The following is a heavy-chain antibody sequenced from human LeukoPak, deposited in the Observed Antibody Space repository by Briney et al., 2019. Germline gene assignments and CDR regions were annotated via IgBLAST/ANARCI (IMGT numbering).Heavy chain of an antibody. J-gene: IGHJ4*02. CDR3: ARGDYRFDY. CDR1: GGSISSYY. Sequence: KPSETLSLTCTVSGGSISSYYWSWIRQPPGKGLEWIGYVYYSGSTHYNTSLKSRVSISVDTSKNQFSLKLNSVTAADTAVYYCARGDYRFDYWGQGTLVTVSS. CDR2: VYYSGST. D-gene: IGHD4-11*01. V-gene: IGHV4-59*01.